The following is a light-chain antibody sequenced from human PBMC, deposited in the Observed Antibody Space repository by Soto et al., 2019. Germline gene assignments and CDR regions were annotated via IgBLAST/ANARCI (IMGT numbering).Light chain of an antibody. J-gene: IGKJ2*01. Sequence: EIVLTQSPPTLSLSPGESATLSCRASQSVSSYFSWYQQKPGQAPRLVIYDASNRATGIPPRFSGSGSGTDFTLTISSLEPEDCAVYYCQQRINWPPMFTFGQGTKLEIK. CDR3: QQRINWPPMFT. CDR2: DAS. CDR1: QSVSSY. V-gene: IGKV3-11*01.